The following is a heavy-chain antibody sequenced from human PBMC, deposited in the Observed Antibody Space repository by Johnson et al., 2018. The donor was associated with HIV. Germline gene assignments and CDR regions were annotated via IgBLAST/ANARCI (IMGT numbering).Heavy chain of an antibody. J-gene: IGHJ3*02. CDR3: ARGSRYTYDNDDAYLLHAFDI. D-gene: IGHD3-22*01. CDR1: GFTFSSYA. Sequence: VQLVESGGGVVQPGRSLRLSCAASGFTFSSYAMHWVSQAPGKGLEWVAVISYDGSNKYYADSVKGRFTISRDNTKNTLYLQMNSLRAEDTAVYYCARGSRYTYDNDDAYLLHAFDIWGQGTMVTVSS. CDR2: ISYDGSNK. V-gene: IGHV3-30*04.